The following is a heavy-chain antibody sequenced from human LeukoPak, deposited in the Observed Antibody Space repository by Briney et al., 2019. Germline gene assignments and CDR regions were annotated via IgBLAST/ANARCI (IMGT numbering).Heavy chain of an antibody. V-gene: IGHV1-24*01. Sequence: ASVKVSCKASGYTFTSYGISWVRQAPGQGLEWMGGFDPEDGETIYAQKFQGRVTMTEDTSTDTAYMELSSLRSEDTAVYYCATDSWSSSWYFDYWGQGTLVTVSS. CDR2: FDPEDGET. CDR3: ATDSWSSSWYFDY. D-gene: IGHD6-13*01. J-gene: IGHJ4*02. CDR1: GYTFTSYG.